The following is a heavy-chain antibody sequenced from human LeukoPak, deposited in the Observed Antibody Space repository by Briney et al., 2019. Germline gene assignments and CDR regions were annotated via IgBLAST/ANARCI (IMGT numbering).Heavy chain of an antibody. D-gene: IGHD3-22*01. J-gene: IGHJ4*02. CDR2: IYYSGST. V-gene: IGHV4-59*01. CDR1: GGSISSYY. CDR3: ARDGEYYYDSSAGSFPTI. Sequence: SETLSLTCTVSGGSISSYYWSWIRQPPGKGLEWLGYIYYSGSTNYNPSLKSRVTISVDTSKNQFSLKLSSVTAADTAVYYCARDGEYYYDSSAGSFPTIWGQGTLVTVSS.